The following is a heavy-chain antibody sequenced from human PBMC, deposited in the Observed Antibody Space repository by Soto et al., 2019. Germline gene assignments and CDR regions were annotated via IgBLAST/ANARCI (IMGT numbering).Heavy chain of an antibody. CDR1: GYTFTTYG. CDR3: AYDSGYLERGGLYYFDY. V-gene: IGHV1-18*01. Sequence: QVQLVQSGAEVKKPGASVKVSCKASGYTFTTYGISWVRQAPGQGLEWMGWISAYNGNTNYAQKLQGRVTMTTDTSTSTAYMELRSLRSDDTAVYYCAYDSGYLERGGLYYFDYWGQGTLVTVSS. D-gene: IGHD3-16*01. CDR2: ISAYNGNT. J-gene: IGHJ4*02.